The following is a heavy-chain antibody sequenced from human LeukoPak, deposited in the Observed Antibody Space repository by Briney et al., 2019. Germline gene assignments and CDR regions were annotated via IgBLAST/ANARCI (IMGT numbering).Heavy chain of an antibody. CDR1: GFTFSSYW. CDR3: ARAEWLVRYYYGMDV. D-gene: IGHD6-19*01. V-gene: IGHV3-74*01. Sequence: PGGSLRLSCAASGFTFSSYWMHWVRQAPGKGLVWVSRINSDGSSTSCADSVKGRFTVSRDNAKNTLYLQMNSLRAEDTAVYYCARAEWLVRYYYGMDVWGQGTTVTVSS. CDR2: INSDGSST. J-gene: IGHJ6*02.